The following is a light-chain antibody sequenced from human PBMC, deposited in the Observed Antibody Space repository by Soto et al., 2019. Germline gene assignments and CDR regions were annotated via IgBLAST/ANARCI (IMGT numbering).Light chain of an antibody. Sequence: EIVLTQSPGTLSLSPGETATLSCRASQTVNSDYLAWFQQRPGQAPRLLIFATSRRATDIPDRFSGSGSGTDFTLAIRRLEPEDFAVYYCHQFGYSPRTLGQGTKVDIK. CDR1: QTVNSDY. CDR2: ATS. V-gene: IGKV3-20*01. CDR3: HQFGYSPRT. J-gene: IGKJ1*01.